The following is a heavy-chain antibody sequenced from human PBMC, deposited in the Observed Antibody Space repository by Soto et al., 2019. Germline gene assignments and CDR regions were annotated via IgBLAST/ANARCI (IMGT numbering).Heavy chain of an antibody. V-gene: IGHV4-31*03. J-gene: IGHJ6*02. CDR3: AGSIAARRTPRAPAGMDV. Sequence: QVQLQESGPGLVKPSQTLSLTCTVSGGSISSGGYYWSWIRQHPGKGLEWIGYIYYSGSTYYNPSLKSRVTITVDTSKNQFSLKLSSVTAADTAVYYCAGSIAARRTPRAPAGMDVWGQGTTVTVSS. CDR2: IYYSGST. CDR1: GGSISSGGYY. D-gene: IGHD6-6*01.